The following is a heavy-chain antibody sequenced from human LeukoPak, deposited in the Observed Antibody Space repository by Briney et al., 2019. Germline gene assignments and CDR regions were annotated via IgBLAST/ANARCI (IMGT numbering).Heavy chain of an antibody. D-gene: IGHD5-18*01. Sequence: ASVKVSCKASGYTFTGYYMHWVRQAPGQGLEWMGWINPNSGGTNYAQKFQGRVTMTRDTSISTAYMELSRLRSDDTAVYYCARDPYAFGYSYGPHEYYYYMDVWGKGTTVTVSS. CDR2: INPNSGGT. CDR3: ARDPYAFGYSYGPHEYYYYMDV. V-gene: IGHV1-2*02. J-gene: IGHJ6*03. CDR1: GYTFTGYY.